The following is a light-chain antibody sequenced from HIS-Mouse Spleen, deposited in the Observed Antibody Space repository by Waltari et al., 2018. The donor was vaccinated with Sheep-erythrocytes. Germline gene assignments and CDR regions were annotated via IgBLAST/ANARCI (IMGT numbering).Light chain of an antibody. Sequence: QSVLTQPPSASGTPGQRVTISCSGSSSNIGSNTVNWYQQLPGTAPNLLIYSNKQRPSGVPDGSSGSKSGTSASLAISGLQSEDEADYYCAAWDDSLNGRVFGGGTKLTVL. CDR3: AAWDDSLNGRV. V-gene: IGLV1-44*01. J-gene: IGLJ3*02. CDR2: SNK. CDR1: SSNIGSNT.